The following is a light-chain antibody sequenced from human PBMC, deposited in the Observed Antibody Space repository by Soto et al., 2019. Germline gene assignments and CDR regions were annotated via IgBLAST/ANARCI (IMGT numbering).Light chain of an antibody. Sequence: KVMSHSPAAVSLSPWERAPLSCRARQSVSDKLAWYQQKPGQAPRLLIYHASARATGIPARFSGSGSGTEFTLTISGLQSEDFAVYYCQQYNNWPQTFGQGTMVDIK. J-gene: IGKJ1*01. CDR1: QSVSDK. CDR3: QQYNNWPQT. V-gene: IGKV3-15*01. CDR2: HAS.